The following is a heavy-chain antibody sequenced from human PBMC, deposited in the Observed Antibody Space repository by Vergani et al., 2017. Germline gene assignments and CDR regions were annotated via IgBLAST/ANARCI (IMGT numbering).Heavy chain of an antibody. CDR3: TTASDCSGGSCYSLYYYGIDV. CDR2: IKSVSDGETR. J-gene: IGHJ6*02. V-gene: IGHV3-15*01. CDR1: GFIFNNAW. Sequence: EVQLVESGGGLVKPGGSLRLSCEASGFIFNNAWMSWVRQAPGKGLEYIGRIKSVSDGETRDYAAPVKGRFNISRDDSKNTLYLQMNSLKTEETAVYYCTTASDCSGGSCYSLYYYGIDVWGQGTTVTVSS. D-gene: IGHD2-15*01.